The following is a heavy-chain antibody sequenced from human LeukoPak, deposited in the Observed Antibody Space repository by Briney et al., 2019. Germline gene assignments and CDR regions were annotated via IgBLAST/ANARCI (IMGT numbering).Heavy chain of an antibody. D-gene: IGHD5-18*01. V-gene: IGHV4-39*01. CDR2: IYYSGNT. Sequence: PSEALSLTCTVSGDSINTKNYYWGWIRQPPGKGLEWIGSIYYSGNTYDNPSLKSRVTLSIDTSKNQFSLRLSSVTAADTAVYHCARHSYGTFDYWGQGTLVTVSS. CDR1: GDSINTKNYY. J-gene: IGHJ4*02. CDR3: ARHSYGTFDY.